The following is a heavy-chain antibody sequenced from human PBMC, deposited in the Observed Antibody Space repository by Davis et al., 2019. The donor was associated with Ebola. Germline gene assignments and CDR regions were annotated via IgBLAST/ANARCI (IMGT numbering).Heavy chain of an antibody. D-gene: IGHD1-26*01. V-gene: IGHV3-23*01. Sequence: GESLKISCRASGFTFGSFHMTWVRQAQGKGLEWVSGIRSGDDTTHYAESVKGRFTIYRDNSMNTLYLDMNSLRVEDTALYYCAKGTWEAYGMDVWGQRTTVTVSS. CDR1: GFTFGSFH. J-gene: IGHJ6*02. CDR3: AKGTWEAYGMDV. CDR2: IRSGDDTT.